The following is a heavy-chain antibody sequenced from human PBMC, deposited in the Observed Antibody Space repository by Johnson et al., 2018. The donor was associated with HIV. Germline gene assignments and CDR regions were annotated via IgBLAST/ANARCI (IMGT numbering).Heavy chain of an antibody. D-gene: IGHD2-15*01. CDR2: IKQGGSEK. CDR3: ARDKCSGGSCYDDDVFDI. CDR1: GFTFSGYW. J-gene: IGHJ3*02. Sequence: VQLVESGGGLVRPGESLRLSCVASGFTFSGYWMTWVRQAPGKGLEWVANIKQGGSEKYYVESVKGRFTISRDNAKNSLDLQMNSLRAEDTAVYYCARDKCSGGSCYDDDVFDIWGQGTMVTVSS. V-gene: IGHV3-7*01.